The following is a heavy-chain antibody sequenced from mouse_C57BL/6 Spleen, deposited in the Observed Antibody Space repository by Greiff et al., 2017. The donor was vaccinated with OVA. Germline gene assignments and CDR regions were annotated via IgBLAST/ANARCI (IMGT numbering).Heavy chain of an antibody. J-gene: IGHJ2*01. CDR3: ARGMVRGYFDY. CDR2: IHPNSGST. Sequence: QVQLQQPGAELVKPGASVKLSCKASGYTFTSYWMHWVMQRPGQGLEWIGMIHPNSGSTNYNEKFKSKATLTVDKSSSTAYMQLSSLTSEDSAVYYCARGMVRGYFDYWGQGTTLTVSS. D-gene: IGHD2-10*02. V-gene: IGHV1-64*01. CDR1: GYTFTSYW.